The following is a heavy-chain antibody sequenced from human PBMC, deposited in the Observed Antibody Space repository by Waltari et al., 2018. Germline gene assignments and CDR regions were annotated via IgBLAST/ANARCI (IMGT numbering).Heavy chain of an antibody. CDR2: ISGSGGST. CDR1: GFTFIGYA. Sequence: EVQLLESGGGLVQPGGSLRLSCAASGFTFIGYAMSWVRQAPGKGWEWVSAISGSGGSTYYADSVKGRFTISRDNSKNTLYLQMNSLRAEDTAVYYCAKESNYYYGMDVWGQGTTVTVSS. CDR3: AKESNYYYGMDV. J-gene: IGHJ6*02. V-gene: IGHV3-23*01.